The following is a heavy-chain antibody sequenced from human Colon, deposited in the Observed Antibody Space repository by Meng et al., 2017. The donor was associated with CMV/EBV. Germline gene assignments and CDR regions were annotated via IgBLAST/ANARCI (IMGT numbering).Heavy chain of an antibody. CDR3: ARGCVTPCGGLSV. CDR1: GFTFSNSD. D-gene: IGHD3/OR15-3a*01. CDR2: ISSLSNDI. V-gene: IGHV3-21*06. J-gene: IGHJ4*02. Sequence: GESLKISCAASGFTFSNSDMNWVRQAPGKGLEWVASISSLSNDIYYADTVKGRFTISRDNAKNSLYLQMDSLRVEDTAVYFCARGCVTPCGGLSVWGQGTLVTVSS.